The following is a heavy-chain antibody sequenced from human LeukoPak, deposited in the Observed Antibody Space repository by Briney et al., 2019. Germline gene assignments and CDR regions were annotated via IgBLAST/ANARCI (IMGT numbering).Heavy chain of an antibody. CDR2: INPNSGGT. CDR1: GGTFSSYA. Sequence: ASVKVSCKASGGTFSSYAISWVRQAPGQGLEWMGRINPNSGGTNYAQKFQDRVTMTRDTSIGTAYMDLSRLRSDDTAVYYCARGYYDSSGPPRFDPWGQGTLVTVSS. J-gene: IGHJ5*02. D-gene: IGHD3-22*01. V-gene: IGHV1-2*06. CDR3: ARGYYDSSGPPRFDP.